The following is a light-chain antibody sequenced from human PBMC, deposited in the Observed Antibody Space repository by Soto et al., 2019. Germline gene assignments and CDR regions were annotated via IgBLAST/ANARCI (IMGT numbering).Light chain of an antibody. CDR3: AAWDDSLNGVL. CDR1: SSNIGSNT. J-gene: IGLJ2*01. Sequence: SVLTQPPSASGTPGQRVTISCSGSSSNIGSNTVNWYQQLQGTAPKFLIYKNNQRPSGVPDRFPGSKSGTSASLAISGLQSEDEADYYCAAWDDSLNGVLFGGGTKLTVL. V-gene: IGLV1-44*01. CDR2: KNN.